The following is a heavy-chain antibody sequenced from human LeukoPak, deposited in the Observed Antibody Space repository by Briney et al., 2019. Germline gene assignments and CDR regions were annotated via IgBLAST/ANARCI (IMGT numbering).Heavy chain of an antibody. V-gene: IGHV1-2*02. CDR1: GYTFTGYY. CDR2: INPNSGGT. CDR3: ARDSGETGFWSGSYFDY. Sequence: ASVKVPCKASGYTFTGYYMHWVRQAPGQGLEWMGWINPNSGGTNYAQKFQGRVTMTRDTSISTTYMELSRLRSDDTAVYYCARDSGETGFWSGSYFDYWGQGTLVTVSS. J-gene: IGHJ4*02. D-gene: IGHD3-3*01.